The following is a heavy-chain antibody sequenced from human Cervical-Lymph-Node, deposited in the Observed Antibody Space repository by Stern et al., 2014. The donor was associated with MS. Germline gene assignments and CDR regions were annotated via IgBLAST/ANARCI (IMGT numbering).Heavy chain of an antibody. D-gene: IGHD5-24*01. Sequence: EVQLVESGAEVKKPGESLKISCKASGYSFTRYWIGWVRQMPGKGLEWMGIIYPGDSDNRYSSSFQGQVTISAAKSISTAYLQCNSLKASDTAMYYCARRGDGYSGADYWGQGTLVTVSS. CDR1: GYSFTRYW. CDR2: IYPGDSDN. J-gene: IGHJ4*02. CDR3: ARRGDGYSGADY. V-gene: IGHV5-51*03.